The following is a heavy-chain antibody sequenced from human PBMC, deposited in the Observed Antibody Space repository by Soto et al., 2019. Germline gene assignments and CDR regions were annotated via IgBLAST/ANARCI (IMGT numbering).Heavy chain of an antibody. V-gene: IGHV3-21*01. CDR3: ASFVGARRGTNWFDP. CDR1: GFTFSTYS. Sequence: EVQLVESGGGLVKPGGSLRLSCAASGFTFSTYSMNWVRQAPGKRLEWVSSISPSGNYIYYAESVEGRFTISRDNAKNSLYLQMNSLRAEDTAVYYCASFVGARRGTNWFDPWGQGTLVTVSS. D-gene: IGHD1-26*01. J-gene: IGHJ5*02. CDR2: ISPSGNYI.